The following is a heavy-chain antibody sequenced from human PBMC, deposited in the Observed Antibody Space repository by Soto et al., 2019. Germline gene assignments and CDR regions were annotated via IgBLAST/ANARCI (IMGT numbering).Heavy chain of an antibody. V-gene: IGHV1-69*12. Sequence: QVQLVQSGAEVKKPGSSVKVSCKASGGTFSSYAISWVRQAPGQGLEWMGGIIPIFGTANYAQKFQGRVTIXAXXSTSTAYMELSSLRSEDTAVYYCARRILEIYVFDYWGQGTLVTVSS. CDR1: GGTFSSYA. D-gene: IGHD2-15*01. CDR2: IIPIFGTA. CDR3: ARRILEIYVFDY. J-gene: IGHJ4*02.